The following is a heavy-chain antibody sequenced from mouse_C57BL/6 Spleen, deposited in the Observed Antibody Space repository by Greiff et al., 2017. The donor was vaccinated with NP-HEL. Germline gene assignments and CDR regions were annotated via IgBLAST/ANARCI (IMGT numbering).Heavy chain of an antibody. V-gene: IGHV3-6*01. CDR2: ISYDGSN. D-gene: IGHD1-1*01. J-gene: IGHJ3*01. Sequence: EVKLLESGPGLVKPSQSLSLTCSVTGYSITSGYYWNWIRQFPGNKLEWMGYISYDGSNNYNPSLKNRISITRDTSKNQFFLKLNSVTTEDTATYYCARHYYGSSSAWFAYWGQGTLVTVSA. CDR1: GYSITSGYY. CDR3: ARHYYGSSSAWFAY.